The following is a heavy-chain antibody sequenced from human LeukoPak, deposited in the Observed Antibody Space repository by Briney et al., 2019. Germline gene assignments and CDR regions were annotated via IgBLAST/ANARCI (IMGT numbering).Heavy chain of an antibody. Sequence: PGGSLRLSCAASGFTFSSYAMSWVRQAPGKGLEWVAVISYDGSNKYYADPVKGRFTISRDNSKNTLYLQMNSLRAEDTAVYYCARGYSSGWYDLDYWGQGTLVTVSS. J-gene: IGHJ4*02. V-gene: IGHV3-30-3*01. CDR2: ISYDGSNK. D-gene: IGHD6-19*01. CDR1: GFTFSSYA. CDR3: ARGYSSGWYDLDY.